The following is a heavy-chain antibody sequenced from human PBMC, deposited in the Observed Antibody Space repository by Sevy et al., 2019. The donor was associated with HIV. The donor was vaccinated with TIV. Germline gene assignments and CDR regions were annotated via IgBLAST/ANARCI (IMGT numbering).Heavy chain of an antibody. CDR1: GFTFSSYG. CDR2: IWYDGSNK. J-gene: IGHJ5*02. V-gene: IGHV3-33*01. D-gene: IGHD4-17*01. Sequence: GGSLRLSCAASGFTFSSYGMHWVRQAPGKGLEWVAVIWYDGSNKYYADSVKCRFTISRDNSKNTLYLQMNSLRAEDTAVYYCARDQHDYAGNVRTGWFDPWGQGTLVTVSS. CDR3: ARDQHDYAGNVRTGWFDP.